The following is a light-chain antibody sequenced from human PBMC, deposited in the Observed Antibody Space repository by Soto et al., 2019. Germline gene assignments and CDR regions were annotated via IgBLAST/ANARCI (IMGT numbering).Light chain of an antibody. CDR1: QSVSSN. CDR2: GES. V-gene: IGKV3-15*01. CDR3: QHLWT. Sequence: IVMTQSPATRSGSPGERDTLSCRASQSVSSNLASCQQTPGKAPRLLIYGESTRATGIPARFSGSRSGTEFTLSIHTLHSEDFAVSYCQHLWTLGQGTEV. J-gene: IGKJ1*01.